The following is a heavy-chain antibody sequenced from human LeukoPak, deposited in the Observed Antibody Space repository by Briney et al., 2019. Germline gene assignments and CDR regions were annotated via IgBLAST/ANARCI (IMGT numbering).Heavy chain of an antibody. CDR3: ARDPMVRGVIAPRYYYYGMDV. D-gene: IGHD3-10*01. J-gene: IGHJ6*02. Sequence: GGSLRLSCAASGFTFSSYSMNWVRQAPGKGLEWVSSISSSSSYIYYADSVKGRFTISRDNAKNSLYLQMNSLRAEDTAVYYCARDPMVRGVIAPRYYYYGMDVWGQGTTVTVSS. V-gene: IGHV3-21*01. CDR1: GFTFSSYS. CDR2: ISSSSSYI.